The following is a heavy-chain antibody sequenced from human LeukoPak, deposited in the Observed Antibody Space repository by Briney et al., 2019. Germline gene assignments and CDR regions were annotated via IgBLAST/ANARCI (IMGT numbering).Heavy chain of an antibody. CDR3: ASSKSSWYGWFDP. J-gene: IGHJ5*02. CDR1: GGSISSYY. V-gene: IGHV4-59*08. D-gene: IGHD6-13*01. Sequence: SETLSLTCTVSGGSISSYYWSWIRQPPGKGLEWIGYIYYSGSTNYNPSLKSRVTISVDTSKNQFSLKLSSVTAADTALYYCASSKSSWYGWFDPWGQGTLVTVSS. CDR2: IYYSGST.